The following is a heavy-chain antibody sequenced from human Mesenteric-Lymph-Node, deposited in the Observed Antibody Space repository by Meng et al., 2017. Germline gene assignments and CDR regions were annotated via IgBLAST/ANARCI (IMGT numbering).Heavy chain of an antibody. J-gene: IGHJ1*01. D-gene: IGHD1-26*01. Sequence: SETLSLTCTVSGGSISSSSYYWGWIRQPPGKGLEWIGSIYYSGSTYYNPSLKSRVTISVDTSKNQFSLKLSSVTAADTAVYYCATRSGSYAGEYFQHWGQGTLVTVSS. CDR2: IYYSGST. CDR1: GGSISSSSYY. V-gene: IGHV4-39*07. CDR3: ATRSGSYAGEYFQH.